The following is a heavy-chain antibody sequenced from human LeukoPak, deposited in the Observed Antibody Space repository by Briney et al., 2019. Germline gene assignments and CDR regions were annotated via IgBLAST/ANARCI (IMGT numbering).Heavy chain of an antibody. J-gene: IGHJ4*02. CDR2: ISGSGNFT. CDR1: GFTFSRYA. D-gene: IGHD2/OR15-2a*01. Sequence: GGSLRLSCAASGFTFSRYAMSWVRQAPGKGLQWVSSISGSGNFTYYTDSVKGRFTISRDNAKNTLYLQMNSLRAEDTAVYYCARGEGGLVLYWGQGTLVTVSS. CDR3: ARGEGGLVLY. V-gene: IGHV3-23*01.